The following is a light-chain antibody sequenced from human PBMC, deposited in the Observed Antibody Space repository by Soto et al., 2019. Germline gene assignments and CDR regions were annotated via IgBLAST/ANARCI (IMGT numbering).Light chain of an antibody. CDR2: GAS. J-gene: IGKJ4*01. V-gene: IGKV1D-16*01. CDR3: QQYHSYPLT. Sequence: IQMTQSPSSLSASVGDRVTITCRASQDISSWLAWYQQKPGTAPKSLIFGASSLQSGVPSRFSGSGSGTDFTLTISSLQPEDFATYYCQQYHSYPLTFGGGTKVEIK. CDR1: QDISSW.